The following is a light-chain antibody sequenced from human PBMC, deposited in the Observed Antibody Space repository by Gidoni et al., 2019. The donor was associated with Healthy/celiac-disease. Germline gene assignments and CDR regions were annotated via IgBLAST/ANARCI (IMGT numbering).Light chain of an antibody. V-gene: IGKV3-11*01. J-gene: IGKJ5*01. CDR3: QQGSNWPRGT. CDR2: DAS. CDR1: QSVISY. Sequence: EIVLAQSPATLSWSPGERATLSCRASQSVISYLAWYQQKPGQAPRLLIYDASNRATGIPARFSGRGSGTYCTRTISRLDPEDLADDYWQQGSNWPRGTFXQXTRLEIK.